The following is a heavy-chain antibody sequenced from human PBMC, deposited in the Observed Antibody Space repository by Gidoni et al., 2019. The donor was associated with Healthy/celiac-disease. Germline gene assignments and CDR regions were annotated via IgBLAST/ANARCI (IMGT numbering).Heavy chain of an antibody. D-gene: IGHD6-13*01. CDR1: GFSLSTSGVG. J-gene: IGHJ4*02. Sequence: QITLKESGPTLVQPTQTLTLTCTFSGFSLSTSGVGVGWIRQPPGKALEWLALIYWDDDKRYSTSLKSRLTITKDTSKNQVVLTMTNRDPVDTATYYCAHKIGSSPRNWGQGTLVTVSS. CDR2: IYWDDDK. V-gene: IGHV2-5*02. CDR3: AHKIGSSPRN.